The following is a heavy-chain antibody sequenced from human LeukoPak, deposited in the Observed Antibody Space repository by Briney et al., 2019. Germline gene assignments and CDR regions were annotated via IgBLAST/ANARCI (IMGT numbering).Heavy chain of an antibody. CDR3: ASSFIYSSGCDY. J-gene: IGHJ4*02. CDR2: IYSGGST. V-gene: IGHV3-53*01. D-gene: IGHD6-19*01. CDR1: GFTVSSNY. Sequence: GGSLRLSCAASGFTVSSNYMSWVRQAPGKGLERVSVIYSGGSTYYADSVKGRFTISRDNSKNTLYLQMNSLRAEDTAVYYCASSFIYSSGCDYWGQGTLVTVSS.